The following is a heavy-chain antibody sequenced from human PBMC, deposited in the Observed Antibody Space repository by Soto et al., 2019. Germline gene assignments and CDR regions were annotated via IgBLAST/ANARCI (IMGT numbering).Heavy chain of an antibody. V-gene: IGHV4-59*08. J-gene: IGHJ5*02. Sequence: PSETLSLTCTVSGGSISSYYWSWIRQPPGKGLEWIGYNYYSGSTNYNPSLKSRVTISVDTSKNQFSLKLNFMTAADTAVYYCARAMVVTQNWFDPWGQGTLVTVSS. D-gene: IGHD2-21*02. CDR2: NYYSGST. CDR1: GGSISSYY. CDR3: ARAMVVTQNWFDP.